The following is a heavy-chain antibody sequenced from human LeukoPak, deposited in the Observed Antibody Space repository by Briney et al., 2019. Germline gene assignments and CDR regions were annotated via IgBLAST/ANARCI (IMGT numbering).Heavy chain of an antibody. D-gene: IGHD1-14*01. V-gene: IGHV4-59*01. J-gene: IGHJ4*02. CDR1: GVSISTYY. CDR2: FSYSGST. Sequence: KPSETLSLTCSVSGVSISTYYWIWIRQPPAKGLEWMGFFSYSGSTKYNPSLKSRVTISVDTSKNQFSLKLSSVTAADTAVYYCARAEVATGLFYFDYWGQGTLVTVSS. CDR3: ARAEVATGLFYFDY.